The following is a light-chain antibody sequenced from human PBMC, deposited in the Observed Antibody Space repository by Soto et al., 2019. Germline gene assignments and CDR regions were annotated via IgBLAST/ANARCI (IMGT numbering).Light chain of an antibody. Sequence: DIQMTQSPSTLSASVGDRVSITCRASQSISRGLAWYQQKPGKAPKLLIYDASSWESGVPSRFSGSGSGTEFTLTIRSLQPDDFATYYCQQYSSYSPMTFGQGTKVEIK. J-gene: IGKJ1*01. CDR3: QQYSSYSPMT. CDR2: DAS. V-gene: IGKV1-5*01. CDR1: QSISRG.